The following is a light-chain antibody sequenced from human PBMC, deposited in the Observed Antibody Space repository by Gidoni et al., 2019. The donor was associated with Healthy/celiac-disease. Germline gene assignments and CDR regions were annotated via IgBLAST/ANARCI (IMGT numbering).Light chain of an antibody. CDR2: EVS. CDR1: SSDVGGYHY. Sequence: QSALTQPASVSGSPGQSITISCTGTSSDVGGYHYVSWYQQHPGKAPKLMIYEVSNRPSGVSNRFSGSKSGNTASLTISGLQAEDEADYYCSSYTSSSTPWVFGTGTKVTVL. CDR3: SSYTSSSTPWV. V-gene: IGLV2-14*01. J-gene: IGLJ1*01.